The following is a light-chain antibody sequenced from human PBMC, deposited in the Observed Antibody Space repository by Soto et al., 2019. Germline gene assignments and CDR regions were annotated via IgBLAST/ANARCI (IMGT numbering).Light chain of an antibody. CDR2: DAS. Sequence: IPITQSALTLSATVGARATTTFRASQTIDRYWPWYQQKPGKAPNLLIYDASSLESGGPSRFSGSGSGTEFTLTISSLQPDDFATDYCQQYNSYRTFGQGPKVDI. CDR3: QQYNSYRT. J-gene: IGKJ1*01. V-gene: IGKV1-5*01. CDR1: QTIDRY.